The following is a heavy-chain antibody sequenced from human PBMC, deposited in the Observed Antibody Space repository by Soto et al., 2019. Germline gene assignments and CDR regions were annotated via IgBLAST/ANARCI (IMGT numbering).Heavy chain of an antibody. D-gene: IGHD5-12*01. CDR1: GFTFSSYD. CDR2: IGTAGDT. V-gene: IGHV3-13*04. J-gene: IGHJ5*02. Sequence: EVQLVESGGGLVQPGGSLRLSCAASGFTFSSYDMHWVRQATGKGLEWVSAIGTAGDTYYPGSVKGRFTISRENAKNSXYXXMXXXRAGDTAVYYCARXGGRVATPWFDPWGQGTLVTVSS. CDR3: ARXGGRVATPWFDP.